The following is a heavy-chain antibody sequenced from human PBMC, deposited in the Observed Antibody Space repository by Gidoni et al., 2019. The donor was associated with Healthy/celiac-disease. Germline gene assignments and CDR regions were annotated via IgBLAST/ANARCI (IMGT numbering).Heavy chain of an antibody. CDR2: ISYDGSNK. J-gene: IGHJ4*02. V-gene: IGHV3-30*18. CDR1: GFPFSSYG. Sequence: QVQLVESGGGVVQPGRSLRLSCAASGFPFSSYGMHWVRQAPGKGLEGGAVISYDGSNKYYADSVKGRFTIARDKSKNTLYLQMNSLRAEDTAVYYCAKDLVAPTPYSSAWDFDYWGQGTLVTVSS. CDR3: AKDLVAPTPYSSAWDFDY. D-gene: IGHD6-6*01.